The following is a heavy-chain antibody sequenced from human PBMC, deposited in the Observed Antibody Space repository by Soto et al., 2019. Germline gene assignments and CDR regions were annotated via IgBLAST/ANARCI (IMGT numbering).Heavy chain of an antibody. CDR2: IVVGSGNT. Sequence: QMQLVQSGPEVKKPGTSVKVSCKASGFTFTSSAVQWVRQARGQRLEWIGWIVVGSGNTNYAQKFQERVTITRDMSTSTADMELSSLRSEDTAVYYCAAGGDCSGGSCYWTLDYWGQGTLVTVSS. CDR3: AAGGDCSGGSCYWTLDY. J-gene: IGHJ4*02. D-gene: IGHD2-15*01. V-gene: IGHV1-58*01. CDR1: GFTFTSSA.